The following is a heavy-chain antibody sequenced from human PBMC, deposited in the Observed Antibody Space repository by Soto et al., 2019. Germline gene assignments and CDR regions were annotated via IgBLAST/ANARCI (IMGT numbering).Heavy chain of an antibody. CDR2: IIPIFGTA. CDR1: GGTFSSYA. V-gene: IGHV1-69*13. Sequence: SVKVSCKASGGTFSSYAISWVRQAPGQGLEWMGGIIPIFGTANYAQKFQGRVTITADESTSTAYMELSSLRSEDTAVYYCARDEVPAAIGYYYYGMDVWGQGTTVTVSS. J-gene: IGHJ6*02. D-gene: IGHD2-2*02. CDR3: ARDEVPAAIGYYYYGMDV.